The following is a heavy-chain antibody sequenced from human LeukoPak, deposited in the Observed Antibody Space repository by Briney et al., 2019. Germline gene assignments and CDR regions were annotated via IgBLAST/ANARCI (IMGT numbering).Heavy chain of an antibody. CDR2: INHSGST. J-gene: IGHJ6*02. Sequence: PSETLSLTCAVYGGSFSGYYWSWVRQPPGKGGEWIGEINHSGSTNYNPSLKSRVTISVDTSKNQFSLKLSSVTAADTAVYYCARVLSGVRGVILNYYYYGMDVWGQGTTVTVSS. CDR1: GGSFSGYY. CDR3: ARVLSGVRGVILNYYYYGMDV. D-gene: IGHD3-10*01. V-gene: IGHV4-34*01.